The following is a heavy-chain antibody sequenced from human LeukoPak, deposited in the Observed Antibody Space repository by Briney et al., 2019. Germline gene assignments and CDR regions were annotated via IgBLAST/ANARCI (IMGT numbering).Heavy chain of an antibody. J-gene: IGHJ5*02. CDR3: ARQRYCSSTSCSYGDWFDP. CDR2: IYYSGST. D-gene: IGHD2-2*01. V-gene: IGHV4-39*01. CDR1: GGSISSSSYY. Sequence: SETLSLTCTVSGGSISSSSYYWGWIRQPPGKGLEWIGSIYYSGSTYYNPSLKSRVTISVDTSKSQFSLKLSSVTAADAAVYYCARQRYCSSTSCSYGDWFDPWGQGTLVTVSS.